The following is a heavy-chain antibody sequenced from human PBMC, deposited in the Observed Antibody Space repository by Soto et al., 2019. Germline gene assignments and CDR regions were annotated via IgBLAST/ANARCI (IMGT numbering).Heavy chain of an antibody. CDR3: ATPDYGDYWYFDL. Sequence: QMQLVQSGPEVKKPGTSVKVSCKASGFPFSSSVVQWVRQGRGQRLGWIGWIVVGSGHTKYAQKFQESVSITRDMSTSTAYMELTSLRSADTAMYYCATPDYGDYWYFDLWGRGTLVTVSS. D-gene: IGHD4-17*01. CDR1: GFPFSSSV. J-gene: IGHJ2*01. CDR2: IVVGSGHT. V-gene: IGHV1-58*01.